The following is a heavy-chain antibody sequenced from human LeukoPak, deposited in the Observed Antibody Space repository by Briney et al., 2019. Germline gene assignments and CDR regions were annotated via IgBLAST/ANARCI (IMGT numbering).Heavy chain of an antibody. V-gene: IGHV4-4*07. CDR3: ARDRLGIWPTEYAYEI. CDR1: GGSVNNFY. Sequence: SETLSLTCTVSGGSVNNFYWNWIRQPAGKGLEWIGRIYTTGSTNYNPSLKSRVTMSIDTSKRLFSLKLTSVTAADTAVYYCARDRLGIWPTEYAYEIWGRGTLVTVSS. J-gene: IGHJ3*02. D-gene: IGHD7-27*01. CDR2: IYTTGST.